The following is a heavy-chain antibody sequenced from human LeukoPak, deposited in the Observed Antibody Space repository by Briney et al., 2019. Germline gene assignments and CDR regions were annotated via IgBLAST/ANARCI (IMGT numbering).Heavy chain of an antibody. D-gene: IGHD6-6*01. CDR2: IWYDGSNK. V-gene: IGHV3-33*01. Sequence: QAGGPLRLSCAASGFTFSSYGMHWVRQAPGKGLEWVAVIWYDGSNKYYADSVKGRFTISRDNSKNTLYLQMNSLRAEDTAVYYCAREGPSIAARPGPGHIDYWGQGTLVTVSS. CDR1: GFTFSSYG. J-gene: IGHJ4*02. CDR3: AREGPSIAARPGPGHIDY.